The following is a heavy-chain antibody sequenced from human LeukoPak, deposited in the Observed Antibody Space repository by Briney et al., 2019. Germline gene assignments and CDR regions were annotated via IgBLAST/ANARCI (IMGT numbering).Heavy chain of an antibody. V-gene: IGHV1-2*02. CDR1: GYTFTDYY. D-gene: IGHD1-26*01. J-gene: IGHJ4*02. CDR2: ISPNSGGT. Sequence: ASVKVSCKASGYTFTDYYMHWVRQAPGQGLEWMGWISPNSGGTNYAQKFQGRVTMTRDTSISTAYMELSRLRSDDTAVYYCARSGSEEYRNFDYWGQGTLVTVSS. CDR3: ARSGSEEYRNFDY.